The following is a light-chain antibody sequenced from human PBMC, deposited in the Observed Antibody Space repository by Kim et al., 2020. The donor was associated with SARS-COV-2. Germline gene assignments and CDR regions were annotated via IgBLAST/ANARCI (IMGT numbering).Light chain of an antibody. CDR1: QSVSSSY. CDR2: GAS. CDR3: QQYVSSPVT. J-gene: IGKJ3*01. Sequence: FTGERATISCRSSQSVSSSYLAWYLHKHGQAPRLLIYGASRRATGIPDRFSGSGSETDFTLTICRLEPEDFAVYYCQQYVSSPVTFGPGTKVAIK. V-gene: IGKV3-20*01.